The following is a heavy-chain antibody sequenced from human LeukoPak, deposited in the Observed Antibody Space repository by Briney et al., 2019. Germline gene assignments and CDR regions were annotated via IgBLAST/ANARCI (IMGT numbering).Heavy chain of an antibody. Sequence: PSETLSLTCAVYGGSFSGYYWSWIRQPPGKGLEWIGEINHSGSTNYNSSLKSRVTISVDTSKNQFSLKLSSVTATDTAVYYCARAGYSGSDFSVWGKGSTVTVSS. D-gene: IGHD5-12*01. J-gene: IGHJ6*04. V-gene: IGHV4-34*01. CDR2: INHSGST. CDR3: ARAGYSGSDFSV. CDR1: GGSFSGYY.